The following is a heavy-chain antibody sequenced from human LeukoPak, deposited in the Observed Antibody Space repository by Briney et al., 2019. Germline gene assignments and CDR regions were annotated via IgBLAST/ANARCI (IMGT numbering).Heavy chain of an antibody. Sequence: PGGSLRLSCAASGFTFGSYAMHWVRQAPGKGLECVALISYDGTNKFYEDSVKGRFTISRDNSKNTLFLQVNSLRAEDTAVYYCARDLTGWGGSSGYSDYWGQGTLVTVSS. D-gene: IGHD3-22*01. CDR3: ARDLTGWGGSSGYSDY. CDR1: GFTFGSYA. V-gene: IGHV3-30*01. J-gene: IGHJ4*02. CDR2: ISYDGTNK.